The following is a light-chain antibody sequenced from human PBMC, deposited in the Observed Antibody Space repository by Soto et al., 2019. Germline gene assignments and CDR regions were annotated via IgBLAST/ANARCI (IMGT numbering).Light chain of an antibody. CDR3: QQYGSSPPYT. J-gene: IGKJ2*01. CDR2: GAS. V-gene: IGKV3-20*01. Sequence: EIVLTQSPGTLSLSPGESATLSCRASQSVSSSYLAWYQQKPGQAPRLLIHGASSRATGIPDRFSGSGSGTDFTLTISRPEPEDFAVYYCQQYGSSPPYTFGQGTKLEIK. CDR1: QSVSSSY.